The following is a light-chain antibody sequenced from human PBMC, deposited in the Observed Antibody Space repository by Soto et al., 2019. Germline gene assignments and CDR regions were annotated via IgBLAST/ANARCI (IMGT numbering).Light chain of an antibody. J-gene: IGKJ1*01. CDR2: GAS. V-gene: IGKV3-20*01. Sequence: EIVLTQSPGTLSLSPGERATLSCRASQSVSSSYLAWYQQKPGQAPRLLIYGASSRATGIPDRFSGSGSGTDFTLTISRLEHEDLAVYYCQQYSSSLPWTFGQGTKVEIK. CDR1: QSVSSSY. CDR3: QQYSSSLPWT.